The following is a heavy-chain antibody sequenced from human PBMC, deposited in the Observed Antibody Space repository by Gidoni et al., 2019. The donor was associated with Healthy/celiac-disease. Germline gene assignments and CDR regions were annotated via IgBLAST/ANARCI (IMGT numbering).Heavy chain of an antibody. Sequence: EVQLVESGGGLVQPGGSLRLYCAASGFTFRSYAMSWFRQAPGKGLEWVSASSGSGGSTYYADSVKGRFTISRDNSKNTLYLQMNSLRAEDTAVYYCAKDTSKYYYYYGMDVWGQGTTVTVSS. J-gene: IGHJ6*02. CDR2: SSGSGGST. CDR3: AKDTSKYYYYYGMDV. V-gene: IGHV3-23*04. CDR1: GFTFRSYA.